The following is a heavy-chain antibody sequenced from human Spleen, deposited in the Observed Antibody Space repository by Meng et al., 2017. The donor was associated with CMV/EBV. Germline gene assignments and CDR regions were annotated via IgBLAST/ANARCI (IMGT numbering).Heavy chain of an antibody. V-gene: IGHV5-51*01. CDR1: GNRITRKR. Sequence: GNRITRKRKGRERKKHGKGEERMGIRKQGENEKRNRKYYKGKVKISADKSISTAYLQWSSLKASDTAMYYCARPSASGSYVGGFDYWGQGTLVTVSS. CDR3: ARPSASGSYVGGFDY. D-gene: IGHD1-26*01. J-gene: IGHJ4*02. CDR2: RKQGENEK.